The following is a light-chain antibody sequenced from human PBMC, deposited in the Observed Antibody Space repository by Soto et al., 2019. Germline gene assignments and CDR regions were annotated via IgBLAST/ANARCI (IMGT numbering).Light chain of an antibody. CDR2: AAS. CDR1: QGISNY. Sequence: DIQMTQSPSSLSASVGDRVTITCRASQGISNYLAWFQKKPGKAPKSLIYAASNLHSRVPSRFSGRRSDSDFTLTISSRQPEDGATNYFQQHEYYPLTLGGWTKVAIK. V-gene: IGKV1-16*01. CDR3: QQHEYYPLT. J-gene: IGKJ4*02.